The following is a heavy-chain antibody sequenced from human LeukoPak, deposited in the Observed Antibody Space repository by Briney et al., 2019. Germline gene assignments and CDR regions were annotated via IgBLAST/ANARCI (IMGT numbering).Heavy chain of an antibody. Sequence: GGSLRLSCAASGFTFSSFNMNWVRQAPGKGLEWVASIDTTSTYIFYADSVRGRFTISRDHARSSLSLQMHSLTADDTAVYYCARSRRDPAWYIDDYWGQGTLVTVSS. V-gene: IGHV3-21*01. J-gene: IGHJ4*02. D-gene: IGHD6-13*01. CDR2: IDTTSTYI. CDR1: GFTFSSFN. CDR3: ARSRRDPAWYIDDY.